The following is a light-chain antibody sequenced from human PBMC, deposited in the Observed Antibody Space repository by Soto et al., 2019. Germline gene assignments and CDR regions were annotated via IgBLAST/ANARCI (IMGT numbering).Light chain of an antibody. CDR3: QHYNSYSEA. V-gene: IGKV1-5*03. CDR1: QSISSW. J-gene: IGKJ1*01. CDR2: KAS. Sequence: IQVTQFPSTLSASVGARVTITCRASQSISSWLAWYQQKPGKAPKLLIYKASTLKSGVPSRFSGSGSGTEFTLTISSLQPDDFATYYCQHYNSYSEAFGQGTKVDIK.